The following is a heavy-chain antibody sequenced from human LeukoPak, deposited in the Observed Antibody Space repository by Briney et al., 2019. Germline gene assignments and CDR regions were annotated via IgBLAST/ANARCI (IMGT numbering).Heavy chain of an antibody. Sequence: GGSLRLSCAASGFTFSIYSMNWVRQAPGKGLEWVSYITSSSSTIYYADSVKGRFTISRDNAKNSLSLQMNSLRAEDTAVYYCATSNGSLDYWGQGTLVTVSS. CDR3: ATSNGSLDY. V-gene: IGHV3-48*01. D-gene: IGHD1-26*01. CDR1: GFTFSIYS. CDR2: ITSSSSTI. J-gene: IGHJ4*02.